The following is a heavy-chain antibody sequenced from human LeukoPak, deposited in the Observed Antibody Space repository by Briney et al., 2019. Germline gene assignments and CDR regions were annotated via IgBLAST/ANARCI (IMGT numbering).Heavy chain of an antibody. Sequence: SETLSLTCAVSGGSISPYHWTWIRQPPGKGLEWIGYISYSGSTNYNPSLKSRVTISIDTSKSQFSLKLRSVTAADTAVYYCARHLDYYGSGSYEYWGQGTLVTVSS. D-gene: IGHD3-10*01. J-gene: IGHJ4*02. V-gene: IGHV4-59*08. CDR1: GGSISPYH. CDR2: ISYSGST. CDR3: ARHLDYYGSGSYEY.